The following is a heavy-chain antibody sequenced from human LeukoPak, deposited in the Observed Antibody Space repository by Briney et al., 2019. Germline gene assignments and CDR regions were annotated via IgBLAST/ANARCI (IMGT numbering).Heavy chain of an antibody. D-gene: IGHD3-10*01. J-gene: IGHJ4*02. V-gene: IGHV3-23*01. CDR1: GFTISTYG. Sequence: SGGSLRLSCAASGFTISTYGMSWVRQAPGKGLEWVLSISGVTTYYADSVKGWFTISRDNSRNTVSLQRNSLRAEDTAVYYCAKSVYHSGNYWGQGTLVTVSS. CDR2: ISGVTT. CDR3: AKSVYHSGNY.